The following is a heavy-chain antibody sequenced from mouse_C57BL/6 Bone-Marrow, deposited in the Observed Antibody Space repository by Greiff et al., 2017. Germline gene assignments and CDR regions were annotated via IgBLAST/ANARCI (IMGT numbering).Heavy chain of an antibody. J-gene: IGHJ2*01. D-gene: IGHD1-1*01. CDR1: GFTFSSYG. V-gene: IGHV5-6*01. CDR3: ARHGGYYGSSPYYFDY. Sequence: EVQLVESGGDLVKPGGSLKLSCAASGFTFSSYGMSWVRQTPDKRLEWVATISSGGSYTYYPDSVKGRFTISRDNAKNTLYLQMSSLKSEDTAMYYCARHGGYYGSSPYYFDYWGQGTTLTVSS. CDR2: ISSGGSYT.